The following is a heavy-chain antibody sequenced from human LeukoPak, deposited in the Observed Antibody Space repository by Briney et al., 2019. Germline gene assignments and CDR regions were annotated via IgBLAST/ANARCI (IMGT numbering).Heavy chain of an antibody. CDR3: ARDAGYYYYGMDV. J-gene: IGHJ6*02. CDR1: GFTFSSYS. Sequence: PGGSLRLSCAASGFTFSSYSMSWVRQAPGKGLEWVSSITSTSDYIYYADSVKGRFTISRDNAKNSLYLQMNSLRAEDTAVYYCARDAGYYYYGMDVWGQGTTVTVSS. V-gene: IGHV3-21*01. CDR2: ITSTSDYI.